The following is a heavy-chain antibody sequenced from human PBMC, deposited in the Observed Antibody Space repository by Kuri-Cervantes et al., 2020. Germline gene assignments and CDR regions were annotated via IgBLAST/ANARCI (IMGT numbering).Heavy chain of an antibody. V-gene: IGHV3-48*01. J-gene: IGHJ4*02. CDR2: ISSSSSTI. CDR3: ARQPDFKI. Sequence: GESLKISCAASGFTFSSYSMNWVRQAPGKGLEWVSYISSSSSTIYYADSVKGRFTISRDNSKTSLYLQMNSLRAEDSAVYYCARQPDFKIWGQGTPVTVSS. CDR1: GFTFSSYS.